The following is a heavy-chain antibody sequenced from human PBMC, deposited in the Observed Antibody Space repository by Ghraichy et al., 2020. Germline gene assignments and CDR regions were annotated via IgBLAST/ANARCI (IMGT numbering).Heavy chain of an antibody. CDR2: IKSKIDGGKI. V-gene: IGHV3-15*01. CDR3: VTDCIGGSCDYSGPMGV. CDR1: GFSFNNAW. J-gene: IGHJ6*02. Sequence: GGSLRLSCAASGFSFNNAWMSWVRQAPGKGLEWVGRIKSKIDGGKIDYAAPVKGRFTLSRDDSKSTLYLQMNSLKIEDAGVYYCVTDCIGGSCDYSGPMGVWGRGTTVTVSS. D-gene: IGHD2-15*01.